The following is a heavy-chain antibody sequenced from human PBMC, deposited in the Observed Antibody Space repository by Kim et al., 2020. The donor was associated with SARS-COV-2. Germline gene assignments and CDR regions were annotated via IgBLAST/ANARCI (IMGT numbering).Heavy chain of an antibody. D-gene: IGHD1-26*01. CDR2: T. V-gene: IGHV1-2*02. Sequence: TNSAMKFRGRVTMTRSTSISTADMELSRLRSDDTAVYYCARVREHSGFDYWGQGTLVTVSS. J-gene: IGHJ4*02. CDR3: ARVREHSGFDY.